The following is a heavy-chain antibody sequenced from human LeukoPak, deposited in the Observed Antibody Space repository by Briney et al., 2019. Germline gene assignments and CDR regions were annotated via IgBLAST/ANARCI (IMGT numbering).Heavy chain of an antibody. CDR2: ISSSSSTI. D-gene: IGHD3-10*01. J-gene: IGHJ4*02. Sequence: GGSLRLSCAASGFTFSSYSMNWVGQAPGKGLEGVSYISSSSSTIYYADSVKGRFTISRDNAKNSLYLQMNSLRAEDTAVYYCAREPIYGSGSFDYWGQGTLVTVSS. CDR3: AREPIYGSGSFDY. V-gene: IGHV3-48*01. CDR1: GFTFSSYS.